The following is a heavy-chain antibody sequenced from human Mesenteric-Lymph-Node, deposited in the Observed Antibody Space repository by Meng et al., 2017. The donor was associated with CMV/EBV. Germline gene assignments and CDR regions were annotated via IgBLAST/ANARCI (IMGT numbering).Heavy chain of an antibody. D-gene: IGHD2-2*02. V-gene: IGHV4-61*01. J-gene: IGHJ3*02. CDR1: GGSVSSGSYY. Sequence: GSLRLSCTVSGGSVSSGSYYWSWIRQPPGKGLEWIGYIYYSGSTNYNPSLKSRVTISVDTSKNQFSLKLSSVTAADTAVYYCARKAYCSSTSCYIYPVADAFDIWGQGTMVTVSS. CDR3: ARKAYCSSTSCYIYPVADAFDI. CDR2: IYYSGST.